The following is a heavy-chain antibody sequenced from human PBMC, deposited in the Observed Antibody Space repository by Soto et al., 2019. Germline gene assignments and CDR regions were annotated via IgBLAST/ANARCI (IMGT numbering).Heavy chain of an antibody. CDR2: ISSSSSYI. J-gene: IGHJ4*02. CDR3: ARDFSPVTVYSSSYYFAY. CDR1: GFTFSSYS. Sequence: EVQLVESGGGLVKPGGSLRLSCAASGFTFSSYSMNWVRQAPGKGLEWVSSISSSSSYIYYADSVKGRFTISRDNAKNSLYLQMHSLRAEDTAVYYCARDFSPVTVYSSSYYFAYWGQGTLVTVSS. D-gene: IGHD6-13*01. V-gene: IGHV3-21*01.